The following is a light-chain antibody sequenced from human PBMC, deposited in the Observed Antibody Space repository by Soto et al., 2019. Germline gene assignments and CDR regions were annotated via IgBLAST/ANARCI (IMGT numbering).Light chain of an antibody. V-gene: IGKV3-15*01. CDR1: QSVSTY. Sequence: EIVMTQSPATLSVSPGERATLSCRASQSVSTYLAWYQQKPGQAPRLLISGASTRAAGISDRFRGSGSGTEFTLTISSLRSEDSAIYYCQQYFEWPPMTFGQGTKVDIK. CDR2: GAS. J-gene: IGKJ1*01. CDR3: QQYFEWPPMT.